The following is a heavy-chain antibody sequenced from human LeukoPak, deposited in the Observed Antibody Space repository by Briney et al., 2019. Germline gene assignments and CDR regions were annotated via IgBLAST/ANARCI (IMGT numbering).Heavy chain of an antibody. CDR2: IYSGGST. J-gene: IGHJ4*02. Sequence: PGGSLRPSCAASGFTVSSNYMSWVRQAPGKGLEWVSVIYSGGSTYYADSVKGRFTISRDNSKNTLYLQMNSLRAEDTAAYYCARAVDYGDFYPSPFDYWGQGTLVTVSS. CDR3: ARAVDYGDFYPSPFDY. V-gene: IGHV3-66*01. D-gene: IGHD4-17*01. CDR1: GFTVSSNY.